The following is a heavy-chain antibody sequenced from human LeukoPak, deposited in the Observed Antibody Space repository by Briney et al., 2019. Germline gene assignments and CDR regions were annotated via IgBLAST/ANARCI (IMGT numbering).Heavy chain of an antibody. D-gene: IGHD6-13*01. CDR1: GGSITTTKYC. CDR2: MYYSGST. Sequence: SETLSLTCTVSGGSITTTKYCWGRLRQPPGKGLEWFGSMYYSGSTYYNPSLKNRVTISADTSKNQFSLKLTSVTAADTALYYCARHVVAAAGRGGNYFDYWGQGTLVTVSS. J-gene: IGHJ4*02. V-gene: IGHV4-39*01. CDR3: ARHVVAAAGRGGNYFDY.